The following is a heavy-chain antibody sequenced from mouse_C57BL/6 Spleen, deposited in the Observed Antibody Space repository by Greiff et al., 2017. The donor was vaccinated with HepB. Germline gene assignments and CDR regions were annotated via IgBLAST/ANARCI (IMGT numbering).Heavy chain of an antibody. CDR3: ARFQTAQATWFAY. Sequence: VKLMESGPELVKPGASVKLSCKASGYTFTSYDINWVKQRPGQGLEWIGWIYPRDGSTKYNEKFKGKATLTVDTSSSTAYMELHSLTSEDSAVYFCARFQTAQATWFAYWGQGTLVTVSA. CDR2: IYPRDGST. J-gene: IGHJ3*01. D-gene: IGHD3-2*02. V-gene: IGHV1-85*01. CDR1: GYTFTSYD.